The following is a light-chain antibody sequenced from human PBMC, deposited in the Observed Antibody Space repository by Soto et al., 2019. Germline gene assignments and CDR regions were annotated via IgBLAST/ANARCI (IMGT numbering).Light chain of an antibody. CDR1: SSNIGTYY. Sequence: QSALTQPPSVSAAPGQKVTISCSGSSSNIGTYYISWYQQVPGTAPKLLIYDNNKRPSGIPDRFSGSKSGTSGTLGITGLQTGDEADYYCGTWDSSLSVVVFGGGTKLTVL. CDR2: DNN. CDR3: GTWDSSLSVVV. V-gene: IGLV1-51*01. J-gene: IGLJ2*01.